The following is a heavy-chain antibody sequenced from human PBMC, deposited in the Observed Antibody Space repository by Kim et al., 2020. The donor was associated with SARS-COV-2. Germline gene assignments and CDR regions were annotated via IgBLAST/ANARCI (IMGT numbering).Heavy chain of an antibody. V-gene: IGHV4-39*01. J-gene: IGHJ3*02. CDR2: IYYSGST. CDR1: GGSISSSSYY. D-gene: IGHD6-13*01. Sequence: SETLSLTCTVSGGSISSSSYYWGWIRQPPGKGLEWIGSIYYSGSTYYNPSLKSRVTISVDTSKNQFSLKLSSVTAADTAVYYCASYIAAAGIDAFDIWGQGTMVTVSS. CDR3: ASYIAAAGIDAFDI.